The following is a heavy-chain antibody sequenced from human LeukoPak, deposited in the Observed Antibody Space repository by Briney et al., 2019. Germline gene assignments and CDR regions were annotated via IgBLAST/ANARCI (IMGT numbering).Heavy chain of an antibody. J-gene: IGHJ4*02. CDR1: GFTFSSYA. V-gene: IGHV3-23*01. CDR2: ISGSGVST. Sequence: GGSLRLSCAASGFTFSSYAMTWVRQAPGKGLEWVSAISGSGVSTYYADSVKGRFTISRDNSKNTLYLQMNSLRAEDTAVYYCAEPEGGYYDIRPDWGQGTLVTVSS. CDR3: AEPEGGYYDIRPD. D-gene: IGHD3-22*01.